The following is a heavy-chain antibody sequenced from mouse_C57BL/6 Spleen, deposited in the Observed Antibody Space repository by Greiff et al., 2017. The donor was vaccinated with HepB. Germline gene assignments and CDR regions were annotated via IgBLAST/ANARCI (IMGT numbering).Heavy chain of an antibody. Sequence: QVQLQQSGPELVKPGASVKLSCKASGYTFTSYDINWVKQRPGQGLEWIGWIYPRDGSTKYNEKFKGKATLTVDTSSSTAYMELHSLTSEDSAVYFCSRNDRLGYDVPWFAYWGQGTLVTVSA. CDR1: GYTFTSYD. D-gene: IGHD2-2*01. J-gene: IGHJ3*01. V-gene: IGHV1-85*01. CDR2: IYPRDGST. CDR3: SRNDRLGYDVPWFAY.